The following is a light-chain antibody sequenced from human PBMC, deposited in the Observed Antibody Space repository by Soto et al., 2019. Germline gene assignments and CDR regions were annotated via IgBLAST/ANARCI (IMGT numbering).Light chain of an antibody. V-gene: IGLV2-23*02. CDR1: SSDVGLYNL. Sequence: QSALTQPASVSGSPGQSITISCTGTSSDVGLYNLVSWYQQLPGKAPKLIIYEVNERPSGISDRFSGSKSGDTASLTISGLQDDDEADYYCCSYVRSSLLMFGGGTKPTVL. CDR3: CSYVRSSLLM. J-gene: IGLJ3*02. CDR2: EVN.